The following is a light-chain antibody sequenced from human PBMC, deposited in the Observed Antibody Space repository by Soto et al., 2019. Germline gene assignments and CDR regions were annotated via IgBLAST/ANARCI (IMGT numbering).Light chain of an antibody. CDR2: GNA. V-gene: IGLV1-40*01. Sequence: QSVLTQPPSVSGAPGQRVTISCTGSSSNIGADFDVQWYQHLPGTAPKLLVYGNANRPSGVPDRFSGSKSGTSASLVITGLQAEDEADYSCQSYDSNLSAWVFGGGTKL. CDR1: SSNIGADFD. J-gene: IGLJ3*02. CDR3: QSYDSNLSAWV.